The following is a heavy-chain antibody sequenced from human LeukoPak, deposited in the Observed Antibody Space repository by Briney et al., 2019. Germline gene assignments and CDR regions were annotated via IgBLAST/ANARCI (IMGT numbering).Heavy chain of an antibody. Sequence: SETLSLTCTVSGGSISSYYWSWIRQPAGKGLEWIGRIYTSGSTNYNPSLKSRVTMSVDTSKNQFSLKLSSVTAADTAVYYCARDPYYDSSGNFTLHAFDIWGQGTMVTVSS. V-gene: IGHV4-4*07. J-gene: IGHJ3*02. CDR1: GGSISSYY. CDR2: IYTSGST. CDR3: ARDPYYDSSGNFTLHAFDI. D-gene: IGHD3-22*01.